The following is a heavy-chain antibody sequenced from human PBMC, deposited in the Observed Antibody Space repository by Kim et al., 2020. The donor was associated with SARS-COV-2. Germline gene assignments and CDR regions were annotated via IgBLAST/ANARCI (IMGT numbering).Heavy chain of an antibody. J-gene: IGHJ1*01. V-gene: IGHV3-23*01. CDR1: GFIFRTYA. D-gene: IGHD1-26*01. CDR2: ISGNGIST. Sequence: GGSLRLSCAASGFIFRTYAMNWVRQAPGKGLEWISSISGNGISTSYADPVQGRFTNSRDNSKNTVCVQMDRLRAEDPARYYCAKGRWVGGALEYWGQG. CDR3: AKGRWVGGALEY.